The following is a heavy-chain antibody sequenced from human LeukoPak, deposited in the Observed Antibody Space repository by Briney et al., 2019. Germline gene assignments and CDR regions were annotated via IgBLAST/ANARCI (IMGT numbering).Heavy chain of an antibody. CDR3: ARGVLARYGMDV. J-gene: IGHJ6*02. D-gene: IGHD3-3*02. CDR1: GGTFSSYA. CDR2: IIPILGIA. V-gene: IGHV1-69*04. Sequence: SVKVSCKASGGTFSSYAISWVRQAPGQGLEWMGRIIPILGIANYAQKFQGRVTITADKSTSTAYMELSSLRSEDTAVYYCARGVLARYGMDVWGQGTTVTVSS.